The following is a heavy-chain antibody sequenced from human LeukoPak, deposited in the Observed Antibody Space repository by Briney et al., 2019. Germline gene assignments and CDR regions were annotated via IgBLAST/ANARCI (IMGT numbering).Heavy chain of an antibody. CDR2: ISHTGTI. CDR1: GYSISSGYS. Sequence: SETLSLTXAVSGYSISSGYSWGWIRQPPGKGLEWVGTISHTGTIYYNPSLKSRVAISPDTSKNQFSLKLSSVTAADTAVYYCARFGTTSGRGFDPWGQGTLVTVSS. V-gene: IGHV4-38-2*01. CDR3: ARFGTTSGRGFDP. D-gene: IGHD2-2*01. J-gene: IGHJ5*02.